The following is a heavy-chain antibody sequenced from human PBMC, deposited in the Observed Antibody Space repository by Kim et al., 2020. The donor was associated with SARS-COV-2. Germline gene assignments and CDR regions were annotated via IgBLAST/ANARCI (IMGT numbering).Heavy chain of an antibody. CDR2: IIPILGIA. CDR1: GGTFSSYA. J-gene: IGHJ4*02. Sequence: SVKVSCKASGGTFSSYAISWVRQAPGQGLEWLGRIIPILGIANYAQKFQGRVTITADKSTSTAYMELSSLRSEDTAVYYCARDLYDFWSGYRSETFDYWGQGTLVTVSS. CDR3: ARDLYDFWSGYRSETFDY. D-gene: IGHD3-3*01. V-gene: IGHV1-69*04.